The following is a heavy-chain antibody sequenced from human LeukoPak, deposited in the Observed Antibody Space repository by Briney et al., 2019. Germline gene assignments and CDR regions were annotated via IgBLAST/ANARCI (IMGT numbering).Heavy chain of an antibody. D-gene: IGHD2-8*01. J-gene: IGHJ3*02. CDR1: GFTFKSYA. Sequence: GGSLRLSCAASGFTFKSYAIHWVRQAPGKGLEWVAVISYDGNNKYYADSVKGRFTISRDNSKNSVYLQMDSLRAEDTALYYCAKETHSTMVPGYAFDIWGQGTMVTVSS. V-gene: IGHV3-30*04. CDR2: ISYDGNNK. CDR3: AKETHSTMVPGYAFDI.